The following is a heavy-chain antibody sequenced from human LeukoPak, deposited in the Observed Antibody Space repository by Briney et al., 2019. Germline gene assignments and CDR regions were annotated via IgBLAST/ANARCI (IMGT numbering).Heavy chain of an antibody. D-gene: IGHD6-13*01. CDR1: GFTFSNYW. V-gene: IGHV3-7*01. CDR2: IKQDGSET. CDR3: ASQGGPGIAAAGGYFDY. J-gene: IGHJ4*02. Sequence: HAGGSLRLSCAASGFTFSNYWMNWVRQAPGKGLECLANIKQDGSETYYADPVKGRFTISRDNAKNSLYLQMNSLRAEDTAVYYCASQGGPGIAAAGGYFDYWGQGTLVTVSS.